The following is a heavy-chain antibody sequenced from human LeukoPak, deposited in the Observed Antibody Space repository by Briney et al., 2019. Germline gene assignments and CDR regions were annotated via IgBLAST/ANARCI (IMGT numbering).Heavy chain of an antibody. CDR1: GGSISSYY. J-gene: IGHJ4*02. V-gene: IGHV4-59*01. D-gene: IGHD3-22*01. Sequence: PSETLSLTCTVSGGSISSYYWSWIRQPPGKGLEWIGYIYYSGSTNYNPSLESRVTISVDTSKNQFSLKLSSVTAADTAVYYCARVNYYDSSGHLDYWGQGTLVTVSS. CDR3: ARVNYYDSSGHLDY. CDR2: IYYSGST.